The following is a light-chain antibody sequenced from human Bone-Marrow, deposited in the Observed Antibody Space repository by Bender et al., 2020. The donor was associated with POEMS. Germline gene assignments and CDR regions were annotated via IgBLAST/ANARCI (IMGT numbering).Light chain of an antibody. J-gene: IGLJ2*01. CDR2: DDS. CDR1: NIGSRT. Sequence: SYVLTQPPSVSVAPGQTARIPCGGNNIGSRTVQWYQQKPGQAPVLAVYDDSDRPAGIPERFSGSNSGNTATLTISGTQAMDEAEYHCQAWDSSTAAVFGGGTKLTVL. V-gene: IGLV3-21*02. CDR3: QAWDSSTAAV.